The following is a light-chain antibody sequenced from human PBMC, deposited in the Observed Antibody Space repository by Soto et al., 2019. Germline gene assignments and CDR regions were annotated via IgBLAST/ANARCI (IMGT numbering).Light chain of an antibody. CDR2: DVS. J-gene: IGLJ1*01. V-gene: IGLV2-14*01. Sequence: QSALTQPASVYGSPGQSITISCTGTSSDVGGYNYVSWYQQHPGKAPKLMIYDVSNRPSGVSNRFSGSKSGNTASLTISGLQAEDEADYYCSSYTSSSTLDVFGTGTKVTV. CDR3: SSYTSSSTLDV. CDR1: SSDVGGYNY.